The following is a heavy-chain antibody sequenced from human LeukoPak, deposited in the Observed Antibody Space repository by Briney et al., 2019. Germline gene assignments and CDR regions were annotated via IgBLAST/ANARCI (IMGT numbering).Heavy chain of an antibody. Sequence: KPSETLSLTCTVSGGSITNYYWNWIRQPPGKGLEWIGYIYYSGSTNYNPSLKSRVTISVDTSKNQFSLKLSSVTAADTAVYYCARVRGYSYGYDYYYGMDVWGQGTTVTVSS. CDR3: ARVRGYSYGYDYYYGMDV. CDR2: IYYSGST. J-gene: IGHJ6*02. V-gene: IGHV4-59*01. CDR1: GGSITNYY. D-gene: IGHD5-18*01.